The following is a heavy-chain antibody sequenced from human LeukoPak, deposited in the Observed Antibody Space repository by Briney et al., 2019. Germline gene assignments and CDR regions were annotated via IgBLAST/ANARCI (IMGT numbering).Heavy chain of an antibody. Sequence: ASVKVSCKASGYNFNDYYMHWVRQAPGQGLEWMGYINPNNGGTKFAQKFQRRLTMTRDKSTNMVFMELTSLTSDDTAIYYCSGGILIATVATPNFDSWGQGTLVSVSS. D-gene: IGHD2-21*01. CDR1: GYNFNDYY. CDR3: SGGILIATVATPNFDS. CDR2: INPNNGGT. J-gene: IGHJ4*02. V-gene: IGHV1-2*02.